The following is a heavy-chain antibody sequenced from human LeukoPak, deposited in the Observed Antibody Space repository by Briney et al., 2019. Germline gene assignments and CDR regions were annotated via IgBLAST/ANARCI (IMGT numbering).Heavy chain of an antibody. CDR1: GFTFSSFT. CDR2: ISGSGGST. V-gene: IGHV3-23*01. Sequence: GGSLRLSCAASGFTFSSFTMSWVRQAPGKGLEWVSAISGSGGSTYYADSVKGRFTISRDNSKNTLYLQMNSLRAEDTAVYYCAGKYDFWSGYYYYMDVWGKGTTVTVSS. CDR3: AGKYDFWSGYYYYMDV. D-gene: IGHD3-3*01. J-gene: IGHJ6*03.